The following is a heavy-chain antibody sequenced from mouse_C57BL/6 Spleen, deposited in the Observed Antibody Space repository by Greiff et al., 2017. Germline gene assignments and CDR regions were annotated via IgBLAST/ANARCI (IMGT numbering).Heavy chain of an antibody. CDR2: ISDGGSYT. J-gene: IGHJ1*03. D-gene: IGHD3-3*01. Sequence: EVHLVESGGGLVKPGGSLKLSCAASGFTFSSYAMSWVRQTPEKRLEWVATISDGGSYTYYPDNVKGRFTISRDNAKNNLYLQMSHLKSEDTAMYYCARGGRALYPDWYFDVWGTGTTVTVSS. V-gene: IGHV5-4*01. CDR3: ARGGRALYPDWYFDV. CDR1: GFTFSSYA.